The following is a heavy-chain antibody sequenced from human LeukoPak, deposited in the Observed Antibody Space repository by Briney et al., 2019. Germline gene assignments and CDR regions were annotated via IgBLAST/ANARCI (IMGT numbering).Heavy chain of an antibody. Sequence: GGSLRLSCAASGFTFTMFGMNWVRQAPGKGLEWVSYIDARSGIVYYADSVRGRFTISRDNSKNTLYLQMNSLRAEDTAVYYCARTLVVVMYYGMDVWGQGTTVTVSS. CDR1: GFTFTMFG. CDR2: IDARSGIV. J-gene: IGHJ6*02. V-gene: IGHV3-48*01. CDR3: ARTLVVVMYYGMDV. D-gene: IGHD3-22*01.